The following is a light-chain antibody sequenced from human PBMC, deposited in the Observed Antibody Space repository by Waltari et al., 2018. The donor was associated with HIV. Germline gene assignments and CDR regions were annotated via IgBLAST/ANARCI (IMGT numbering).Light chain of an antibody. CDR2: GAT. CDR3: QTYNGPPFA. CDR1: QGVRQY. V-gene: IGKV1-27*01. Sequence: DIQMTQSPSSSSASVGDRVNITCRASQGVRQYVAVYHRKQGEPPKVVSHGATILQAGVEPRFSASGSGTDFSLTISSLRAEDLGIYYCQTYNGPPFAFGGGTKV. J-gene: IGKJ4*01.